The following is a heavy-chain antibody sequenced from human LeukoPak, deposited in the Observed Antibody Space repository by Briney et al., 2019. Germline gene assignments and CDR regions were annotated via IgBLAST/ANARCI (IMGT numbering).Heavy chain of an antibody. J-gene: IGHJ3*02. V-gene: IGHV3-23*01. Sequence: PGGSLRLSCAASGFTFSSYAMSWVRQAPGKGLEWVSAISGSGGSTYYADSVKGRFTISRDNSKNTLYLQMNSLRAEDTAVYYCAKDSSYSSGWYMAFDIWGQGTMVTVSS. D-gene: IGHD6-19*01. CDR2: ISGSGGST. CDR1: GFTFSSYA. CDR3: AKDSSYSSGWYMAFDI.